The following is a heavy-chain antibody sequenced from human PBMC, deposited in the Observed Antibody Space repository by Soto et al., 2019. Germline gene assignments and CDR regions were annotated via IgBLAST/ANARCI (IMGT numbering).Heavy chain of an antibody. J-gene: IGHJ3*02. Sequence: GGSLRLSCAASGFTVSSNYMSWVRQAPGKGLEWVSVIYSGGSTYYADSVKGRVTISRDNSKNTLYLQMNSLRAEDTAVYYCASYGDFDAFDIWGQGTMVTVSS. CDR3: ASYGDFDAFDI. CDR2: IYSGGST. CDR1: GFTVSSNY. D-gene: IGHD4-17*01. V-gene: IGHV3-53*01.